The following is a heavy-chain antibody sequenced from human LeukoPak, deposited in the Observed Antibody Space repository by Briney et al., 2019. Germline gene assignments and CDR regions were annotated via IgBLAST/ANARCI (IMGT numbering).Heavy chain of an antibody. D-gene: IGHD6-13*01. Sequence: PSETLSLTCTVSGGSISSGSYYWSWIRQPAGKGLEWIGYIYYSGSTNYNPSLKSRVTISVDTSKNQFSLKLSSVTAADTAVYYCARERVAAGAGHLFDYWGQGTLVTVSS. CDR3: ARERVAAGAGHLFDY. J-gene: IGHJ4*02. CDR2: IYYSGST. V-gene: IGHV4-61*10. CDR1: GGSISSGSYY.